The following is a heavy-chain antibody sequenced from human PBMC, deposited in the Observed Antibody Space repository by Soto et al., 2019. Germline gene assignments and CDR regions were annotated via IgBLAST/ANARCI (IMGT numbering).Heavy chain of an antibody. CDR1: GFSFGSYA. J-gene: IGHJ4*02. V-gene: IGHV3-23*01. D-gene: IGHD3-3*01. CDR2: ISGSDGKT. Sequence: VGSLRLSCVASGFSFGSYALTWVRQAPGKGLEWVSTISGSDGKTFYADAVKGRFSISRDISQSTLYLQMNSLRADDTAIYYCARWSYLDYWGQGTRVTVSS. CDR3: ARWSYLDY.